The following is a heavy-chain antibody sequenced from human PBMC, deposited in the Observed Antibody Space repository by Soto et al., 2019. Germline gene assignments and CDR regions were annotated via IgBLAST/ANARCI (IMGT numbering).Heavy chain of an antibody. CDR3: AKGGYRGYREHDPQPCYYYGMDV. CDR1: GFTFSSYG. CDR2: ISYAGSNK. D-gene: IGHD5-12*01. V-gene: IGHV3-30*18. J-gene: IGHJ6*02. Sequence: PGGSLSLSCAASGFTFSSYGMHWVRQAPGKGLEWVAVISYAGSNKYYADSVKGRFTISRDNSKTTLYLQMNSLRAEDTAVYYCAKGGYRGYREHDPQPCYYYGMDVWGQGTTVTVSS.